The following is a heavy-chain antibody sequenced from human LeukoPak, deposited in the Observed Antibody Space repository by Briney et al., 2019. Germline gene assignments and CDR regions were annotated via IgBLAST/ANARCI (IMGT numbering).Heavy chain of an antibody. D-gene: IGHD2-2*01. Sequence: PGGSLRLSCAASGFTFSSYSVNWVSQAPGKGLEWVSSISIVSSYKYYADSAKRRCTISRDNTNNSLYRQMNTLLAEDTAVYYCARDYQGGFAPWGQGTLVTVSS. CDR3: ARDYQGGFAP. CDR1: GFTFSSYS. V-gene: IGHV3-21*01. CDR2: ISIVSSYK. J-gene: IGHJ5*02.